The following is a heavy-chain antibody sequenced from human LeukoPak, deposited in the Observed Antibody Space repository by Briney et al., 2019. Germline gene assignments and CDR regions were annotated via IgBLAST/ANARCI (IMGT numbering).Heavy chain of an antibody. V-gene: IGHV3-48*03. CDR2: ISTSGSSI. Sequence: GESLRLSCAASGFTFSNYEMNWVRQAPGKGLEWVSYISTSGSSIHYADSVKGRFTISRDNAKNSLYLQMNSLRAEDTAVYYCAKEGSVYYGSGSPTYPFDYWGQGTLVTVSS. J-gene: IGHJ4*02. D-gene: IGHD3-10*01. CDR1: GFTFSNYE. CDR3: AKEGSVYYGSGSPTYPFDY.